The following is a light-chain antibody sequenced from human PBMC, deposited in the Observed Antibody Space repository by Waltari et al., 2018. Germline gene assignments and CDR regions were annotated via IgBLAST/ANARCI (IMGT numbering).Light chain of an antibody. CDR3: QTWDPDTVV. J-gene: IGLJ2*01. CDR1: SEPSPYA. V-gene: IGLV4-69*01. CDR2: IDGGGGH. Sequence: QLAVTQSPSASASLGASVNITCTRSSEPSPYAIAGHPHQPGKGPRFLMKIDGGGGHTKGDGIPDRFSGFSSGAERYLTISSLQYEDEAAYYCQTWDPDTVVFGGGTKLTV.